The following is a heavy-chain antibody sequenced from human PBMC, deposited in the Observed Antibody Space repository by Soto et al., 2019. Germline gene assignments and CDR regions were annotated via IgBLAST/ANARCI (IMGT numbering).Heavy chain of an antibody. Sequence: GGSLRLSCAASGFTFSSYAMSWVRQAPGKGLEWVSAISGSGGSTYYADSVKGRFTISRDNSKNTLYLQMNSLRAEDTAVYYCAKGGNFWSGLGYFDYWGQGTLVTVSS. J-gene: IGHJ4*02. CDR1: GFTFSSYA. CDR2: ISGSGGST. CDR3: AKGGNFWSGLGYFDY. D-gene: IGHD3-3*01. V-gene: IGHV3-23*01.